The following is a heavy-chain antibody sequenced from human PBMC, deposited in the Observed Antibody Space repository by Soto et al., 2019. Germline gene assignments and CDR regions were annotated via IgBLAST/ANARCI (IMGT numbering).Heavy chain of an antibody. Sequence: SETLSLTCSVSGYSVSSSDYYWAWIRQPPGKELEWIGSMLYSGLTYYNPSLKSRVTLSVDTSKNQFSVRLNSVTASDTAVYYCAPLSVSLSGPYGIHVWGQGTTVTVS. J-gene: IGHJ6*02. CDR2: MLYSGLT. CDR1: GYSVSSSDYY. D-gene: IGHD2-15*01. CDR3: APLSVSLSGPYGIHV. V-gene: IGHV4-39*01.